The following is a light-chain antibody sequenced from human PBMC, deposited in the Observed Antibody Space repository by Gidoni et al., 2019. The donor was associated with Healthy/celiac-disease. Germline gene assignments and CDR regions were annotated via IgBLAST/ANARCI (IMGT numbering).Light chain of an antibody. CDR3: QQYNNWPRT. J-gene: IGKJ4*01. V-gene: IGKV3-15*01. CDR2: GAS. CDR1: QSVSSN. Sequence: EIMMTQSPATLSVSPGERATLSYRASQSVSSNLAWYQQKPGQAPRLLIYGASTRATGIPARFSGSGSGTEFTLTISSLQSEDFAVYYCQQYNNWPRTFGGGTKVEIK.